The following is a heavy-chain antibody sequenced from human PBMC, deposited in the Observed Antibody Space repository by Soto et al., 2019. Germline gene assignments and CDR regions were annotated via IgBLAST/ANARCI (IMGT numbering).Heavy chain of an antibody. CDR2: ISNNGINK. V-gene: IGHV3-30*18. D-gene: IGHD6-6*01. Sequence: QVHLVQSGGGVVQPGRSLRLSCAASGFSFNNFGMHWVRQAPGKGLEWVAVISNNGINKYYADSVKGRFTISRDNSRDTLFLQMNSLRGEDTAIYYCAKVIRADSTSSNFYYYSGLDVWGQGTTVTVSS. J-gene: IGHJ6*02. CDR1: GFSFNNFG. CDR3: AKVIRADSTSSNFYYYSGLDV.